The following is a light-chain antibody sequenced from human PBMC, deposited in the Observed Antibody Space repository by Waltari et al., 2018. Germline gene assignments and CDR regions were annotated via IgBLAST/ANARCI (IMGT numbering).Light chain of an antibody. J-gene: IGLJ3*02. V-gene: IGLV4-69*01. CDR1: SGHSTNV. CDR3: QTGGHGTWV. CDR2: VNSDGSH. Sequence: QLVLTQSPSASASLGASVKLTCTLSSGHSTNVIAWLQKRPEKGPRYLMKVNSDGSHNKGDEIPDRLSGSSSGAGRYLTISSLQSEDEADYYCQTGGHGTWVFGGGTKLTV.